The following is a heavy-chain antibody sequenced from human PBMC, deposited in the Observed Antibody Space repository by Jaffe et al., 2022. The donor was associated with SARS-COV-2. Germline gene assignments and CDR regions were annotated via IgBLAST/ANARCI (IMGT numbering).Heavy chain of an antibody. V-gene: IGHV4-61*02. J-gene: IGHJ6*02. CDR1: GGSISSGSYY. CDR2: IYTSGST. Sequence: QVQLQESGPGLVKPSQTLSLTCTVSGGSISSGSYYWSWIRQPAGKGLEWIGRIYTSGSTNYNPSLKSRVTISVDTSKNQFSLKLSSVTAADTAVYYCAREKGRDLDGYYYYYGMDVWGQGTTVTVSS. CDR3: AREKGRDLDGYYYYYGMDV.